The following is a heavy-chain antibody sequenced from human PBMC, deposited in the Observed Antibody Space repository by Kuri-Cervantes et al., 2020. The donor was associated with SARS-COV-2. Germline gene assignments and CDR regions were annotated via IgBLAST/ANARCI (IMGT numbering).Heavy chain of an antibody. CDR1: GGSFSGYY. J-gene: IGHJ6*03. D-gene: IGHD4-23*01. CDR2: INHSGST. CDR3: ARPGGFMDV. Sequence: GSLRLSCAVYGGSFSGYYWSWIRQPPGKGLEWIGEINHSGSTNYNPSLKSRVTISVDTSKNQFSLKLSYVTAADTAVYYCARPGGFMDVWGKGTTVTVSS. V-gene: IGHV4-34*01.